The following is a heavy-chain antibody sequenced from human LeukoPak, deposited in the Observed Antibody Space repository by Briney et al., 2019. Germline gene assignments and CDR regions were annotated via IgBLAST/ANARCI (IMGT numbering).Heavy chain of an antibody. Sequence: PGGSLRLSCTGSGFTFSNYAITWVRQAPGKGLEWVSAISGSGGSTYYADSVKGRFTISRDNSKNTLYLQMNSLRAEDTAVYYCANGGTYCSSTSCYLNFDYWGQGTLVTVSS. CDR3: ANGGTYCSSTSCYLNFDY. CDR1: GFTFSNYA. CDR2: ISGSGGST. V-gene: IGHV3-23*01. J-gene: IGHJ4*02. D-gene: IGHD2-2*01.